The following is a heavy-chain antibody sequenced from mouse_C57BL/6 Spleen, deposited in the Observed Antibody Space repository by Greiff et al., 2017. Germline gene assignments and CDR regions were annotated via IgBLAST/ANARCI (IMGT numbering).Heavy chain of an antibody. CDR3: AREGGYYGSSEYYFDY. V-gene: IGHV5-4*01. CDR2: ISDGGSYT. J-gene: IGHJ2*01. Sequence: EVMLVESGGGLVKPGGSLKLSCAASGFTFSSYAMSWVRQTPEKRLEWVATISDGGSYTYYPDNVKGRFTISRDNAKNNLYLQMSHLKSEDTAMYYCAREGGYYGSSEYYFDYWGQGTTLTVSS. CDR1: GFTFSSYA. D-gene: IGHD1-1*01.